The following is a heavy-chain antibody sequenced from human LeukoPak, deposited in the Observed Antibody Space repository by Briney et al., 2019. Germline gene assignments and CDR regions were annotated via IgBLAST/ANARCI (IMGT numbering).Heavy chain of an antibody. CDR1: GFTFSSYW. J-gene: IGHJ4*02. D-gene: IGHD5/OR15-5a*01. V-gene: IGHV3-7*01. CDR3: ARQKYLRGPDVEYFDY. Sequence: GGSLRLSCAASGFTFSSYWVSWVRQAPGKGLEWVANIKQDGSEKYYVDSVKGRFTISRDNAKNSLYLQMNSLRAEDTAVYYCARQKYLRGPDVEYFDYWGQGTLVTVSS. CDR2: IKQDGSEK.